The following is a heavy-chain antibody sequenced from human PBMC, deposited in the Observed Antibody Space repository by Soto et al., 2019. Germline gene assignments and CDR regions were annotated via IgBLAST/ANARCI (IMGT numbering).Heavy chain of an antibody. J-gene: IGHJ4*02. Sequence: GESLKISCKGSGYSFTSYWIGWVRQMPGKGLEWMGIIYPGDSDTRYSPSFQGQVTISADKSISTAYLQWSSLKASDTAMYYCARSKGPLDGYCSSTSCYARLYYFDYWGQGTLVTVSS. D-gene: IGHD2-2*01. V-gene: IGHV5-51*01. CDR2: IYPGDSDT. CDR3: ARSKGPLDGYCSSTSCYARLYYFDY. CDR1: GYSFTSYW.